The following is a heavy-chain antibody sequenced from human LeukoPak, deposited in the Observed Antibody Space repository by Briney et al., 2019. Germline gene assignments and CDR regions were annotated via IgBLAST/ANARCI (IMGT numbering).Heavy chain of an antibody. V-gene: IGHV4-59*12. CDR2: IYYSGST. J-gene: IGHJ4*02. CDR1: GGSISNYY. CDR3: ARFAVRGVNSKTFFDY. Sequence: SETLSLTCTVSGGSISNYYWSWIRQPPGKGLEWIGFIYYSGSTNYNPSLKGRVTISVDTSKNQFSLKLNSVTAADTAVYYCARFAVRGVNSKTFFDYWGQGTLVTVSS. D-gene: IGHD3-10*01.